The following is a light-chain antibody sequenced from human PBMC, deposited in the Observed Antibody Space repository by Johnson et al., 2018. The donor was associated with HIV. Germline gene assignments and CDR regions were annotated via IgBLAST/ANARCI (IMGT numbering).Light chain of an antibody. CDR2: DNA. CDR3: GTWDASLSVNV. CDR1: SSDMGNYA. Sequence: HSVLTQPPSVSAAPGQKVTISCSGSSSDMGNYAVSWYQQLQGTAPKLLIYDNARRPSGFPDRFSGSKSGTSATLDITGLQSGDEADYYCGTWDASLSVNVFGPGTKVTVL. V-gene: IGLV1-51*02. J-gene: IGLJ1*01.